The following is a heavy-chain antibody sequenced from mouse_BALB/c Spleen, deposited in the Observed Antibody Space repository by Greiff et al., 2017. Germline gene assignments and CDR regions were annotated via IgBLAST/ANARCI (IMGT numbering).Heavy chain of an antibody. Sequence: QVQLQQSGAELAKPGASVKMSCKASGYTFTSYWMHWVKQRPGQGLEWIGYINPSTGYTEYTQKFKDKATLTADKSSSTAYMQLSSLTSEDSAVYSCAREGLRRVYYFDYWGQGTTLTVSS. CDR3: AREGLRRVYYFDY. CDR2: INPSTGYT. D-gene: IGHD2-4*01. J-gene: IGHJ2*01. CDR1: GYTFTSYW. V-gene: IGHV1-7*01.